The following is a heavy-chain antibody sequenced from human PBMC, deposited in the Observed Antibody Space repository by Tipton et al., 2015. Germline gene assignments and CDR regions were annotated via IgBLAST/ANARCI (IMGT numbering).Heavy chain of an antibody. CDR1: GGSFSGYF. CDR2: INHSGST. Sequence: TLSLTCAVYGGSFSGYFWSWIRQPPGKGLEWIGEINHSGSTNYNPSLKSRVTISVDESKNEFSLRLNSVTVADTAVYYCARGRGMRLLDSWGQGTLVTVST. D-gene: IGHD4-11*01. V-gene: IGHV4-34*01. J-gene: IGHJ4*02. CDR3: ARGRGMRLLDS.